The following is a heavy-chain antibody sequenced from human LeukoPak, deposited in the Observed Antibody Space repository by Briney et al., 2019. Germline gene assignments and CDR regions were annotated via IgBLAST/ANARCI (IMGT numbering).Heavy chain of an antibody. CDR1: GGSISNYY. J-gene: IGHJ4*02. CDR3: AKDGKKGPCFDY. CDR2: IYSSGTT. Sequence: PSETLSLTCTVSGGSISNYYWNWIRQPPGKGVEWIGFIYSSGTTNYNPSLKSRLSFSIDTSKNQFSLKLTSMTAADTAVYYCAKDGKKGPCFDYWGQGTLVTVSS. D-gene: IGHD1-26*01. V-gene: IGHV4-59*01.